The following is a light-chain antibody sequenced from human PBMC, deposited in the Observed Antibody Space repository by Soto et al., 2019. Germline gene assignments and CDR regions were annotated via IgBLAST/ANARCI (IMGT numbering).Light chain of an antibody. Sequence: DIVMTHSPLSLPVTPGEPASISCRSSQSLLNSNGYNYLDWDLQKPGQSPQLLIYLGSNRASGVPARFSGSGSGTAFTLKISRVEADDVEVYNFFQAQTSHSPFTQVTKVDIX. J-gene: IGKJ1*01. CDR2: LGS. V-gene: IGKV2-28*01. CDR1: QSLLNSNGYNY. CDR3: FQAQTSHSP.